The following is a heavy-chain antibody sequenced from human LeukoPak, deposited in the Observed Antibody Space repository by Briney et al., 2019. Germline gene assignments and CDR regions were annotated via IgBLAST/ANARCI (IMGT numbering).Heavy chain of an antibody. V-gene: IGHV3-21*01. Sequence: GGSLRLSCAGSGFTFSSYTMNWVRHAPGKGLEWVSSISESSIYINYADSLKGRFTISRDNAKYSLYLQMTRLRAEDTAVYYCARSYYDSSCYPHSGLDYWGQGTLVTVSS. CDR1: GFTFSSYT. CDR2: ISESSIYI. J-gene: IGHJ4*02. CDR3: ARSYYDSSCYPHSGLDY. D-gene: IGHD3-22*01.